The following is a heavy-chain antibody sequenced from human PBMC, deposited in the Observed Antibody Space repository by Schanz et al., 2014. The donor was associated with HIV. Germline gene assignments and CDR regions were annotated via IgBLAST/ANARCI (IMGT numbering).Heavy chain of an antibody. CDR3: ARDRMVYAQAPLYYFDY. CDR1: GFTFSTND. V-gene: IGHV3-30*03. CDR2: ISHNGNND. J-gene: IGHJ4*02. Sequence: QVHLVESGGGVVQPGRSLRLSCAASGFTFSTNDMHWVRQVPGKGLEWVAVISHNGNNDYYAESVKGRVTISRDNSKNTLYLQMNSLRAEDTAVYYCARDRMVYAQAPLYYFDYWGQGTLVTVSS. D-gene: IGHD2-8*01.